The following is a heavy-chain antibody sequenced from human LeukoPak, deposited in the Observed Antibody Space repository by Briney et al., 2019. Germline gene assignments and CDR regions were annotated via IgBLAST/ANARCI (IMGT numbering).Heavy chain of an antibody. CDR1: GGSISSYY. Sequence: SETLSLTCTVSGGSISSYYWSWIRQPPGKGLEWIGYIYYSGSTNYNPSLKSRVTISVDTSKNQFSLKLSSVTAADTAVYYCARSTYYYDSSGYPRGYGMDVWGQGTTVTVSS. V-gene: IGHV4-59*08. CDR2: IYYSGST. J-gene: IGHJ6*02. D-gene: IGHD3-22*01. CDR3: ARSTYYYDSSGYPRGYGMDV.